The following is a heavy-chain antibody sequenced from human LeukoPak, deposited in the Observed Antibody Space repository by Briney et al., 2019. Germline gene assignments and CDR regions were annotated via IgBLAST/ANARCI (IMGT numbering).Heavy chain of an antibody. Sequence: SETLSLTCTVSGGSISSSSYYWGWIRQPPGKGLEWIGSIYYSGSTYYNPSLKSRVTISVDTSKNQFSLKPSSVTAADTAVYYCARPEGYFGSGSYSHWFDPWGQGTLVTVSS. CDR2: IYYSGST. CDR3: ARPEGYFGSGSYSHWFDP. J-gene: IGHJ5*02. CDR1: GGSISSSSYY. V-gene: IGHV4-39*01. D-gene: IGHD3-10*01.